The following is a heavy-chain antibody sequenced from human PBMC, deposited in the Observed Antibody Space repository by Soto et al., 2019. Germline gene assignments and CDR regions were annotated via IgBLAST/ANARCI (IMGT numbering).Heavy chain of an antibody. CDR1: GDSISSGGFY. CDR3: ARIYRDCRSANCYDFDY. V-gene: IGHV4-31*03. CDR2: IYYSGST. J-gene: IGHJ4*02. Sequence: QVQLQESGPGLVRPSQTLSLTCTVSGDSISSGGFYWSWIRQHPGKGLEWIGYIYYSGSTYYNPSLKSRVTMSVDTSRNHFSLKLTSVTAADTALYYCARIYRDCRSANCYDFDYWGQGTLVTVSS. D-gene: IGHD2-2*01.